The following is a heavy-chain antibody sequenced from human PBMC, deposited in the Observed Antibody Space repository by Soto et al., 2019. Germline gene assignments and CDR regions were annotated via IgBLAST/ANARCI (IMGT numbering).Heavy chain of an antibody. V-gene: IGHV3-11*06. Sequence: QVQLVESGGGLVKPGGSLRLSCAASEFTFSDYYMSWLRQAPGKGLEWVSYISSSSSYTNYADSVRGRFTISRDNAKKSLYLQMNSLRAEDTAVNYCARSLYGDYVFDYWGQGTLVTVSS. CDR2: ISSSSSYT. CDR3: ARSLYGDYVFDY. D-gene: IGHD4-17*01. J-gene: IGHJ4*02. CDR1: EFTFSDYY.